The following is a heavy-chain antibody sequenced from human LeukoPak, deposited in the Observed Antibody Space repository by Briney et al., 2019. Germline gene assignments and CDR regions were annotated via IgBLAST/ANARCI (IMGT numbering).Heavy chain of an antibody. Sequence: PSETLSLTCAVYGGSFSGYYWSWIRQPPGKGLEWIGEINHSGSTNYNPSLKSRVTISVETSKNQFSLKLSSVTAADTAVYYCARAVDIVVVPAANFDYWGQGTLVTVSS. CDR3: ARAVDIVVVPAANFDY. CDR1: GGSFSGYY. CDR2: INHSGST. J-gene: IGHJ4*02. D-gene: IGHD2-2*03. V-gene: IGHV4-34*01.